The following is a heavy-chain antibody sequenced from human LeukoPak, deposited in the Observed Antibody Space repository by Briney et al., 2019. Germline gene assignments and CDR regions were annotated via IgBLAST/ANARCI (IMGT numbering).Heavy chain of an antibody. D-gene: IGHD6-13*01. Sequence: SVKVSCKASGVTFSNSAISWVRQAPGQGLEWMGGIIPLFDKTSYAQKFQDRVTITADDSTNTVYLDLASLTSDDTAVYYCARDQTGQSSSWYGWLDPWGQGTMVTVSS. CDR2: IIPLFDKT. CDR3: ARDQTGQSSSWYGWLDP. CDR1: GVTFSNSA. V-gene: IGHV1-69*13. J-gene: IGHJ5*02.